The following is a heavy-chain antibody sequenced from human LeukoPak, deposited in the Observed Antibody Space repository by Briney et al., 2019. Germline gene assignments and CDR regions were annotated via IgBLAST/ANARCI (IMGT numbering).Heavy chain of an antibody. CDR3: ARESLSGAVAGANFDY. CDR2: ISYDGSNK. Sequence: PGGSLRLSCAASGFTFSSYAMHWVRQAPGKGLEWVAVISYDGSNKYYADAVKGRFTISRDNSKNTLYLQMNSLRAEDTAVYYCARESLSGAVAGANFDYWGQGTLVTVSS. CDR1: GFTFSSYA. J-gene: IGHJ4*02. D-gene: IGHD6-19*01. V-gene: IGHV3-30-3*01.